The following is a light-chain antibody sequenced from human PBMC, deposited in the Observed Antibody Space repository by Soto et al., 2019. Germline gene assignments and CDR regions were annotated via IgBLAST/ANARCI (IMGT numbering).Light chain of an antibody. Sequence: DIVLTQSPAILSLSPGERATLSCRASQSVDNFLAWYQQKPGQTPRLLIYDASNRATDIPARFSGSGSGTDFTLTISSLEPEDFAVYYCQQRSSWWTFGQGTKVDIK. J-gene: IGKJ1*01. CDR1: QSVDNF. CDR3: QQRSSWWT. V-gene: IGKV3-11*01. CDR2: DAS.